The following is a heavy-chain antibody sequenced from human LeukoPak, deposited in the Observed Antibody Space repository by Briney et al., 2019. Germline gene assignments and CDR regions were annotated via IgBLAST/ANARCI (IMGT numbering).Heavy chain of an antibody. J-gene: IGHJ6*03. CDR2: ISITGST. Sequence: SETLSLTCTVSGGSIINYYWSWIRQSAGTGLEWVGRISITGSTNYNPSLQSRLSMSVDTSKNQFSLRLTSVSAADTAVYYCARLKYYDSTGYSPGYYMDVWGKGIPVTVSS. V-gene: IGHV4-4*07. CDR1: GGSIINYY. D-gene: IGHD3-22*01. CDR3: ARLKYYDSTGYSPGYYMDV.